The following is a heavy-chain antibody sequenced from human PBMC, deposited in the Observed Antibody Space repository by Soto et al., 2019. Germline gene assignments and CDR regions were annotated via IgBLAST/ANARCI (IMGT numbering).Heavy chain of an antibody. V-gene: IGHV1-3*01. CDR3: ARDVYYYDSSGYDAFDI. CDR1: GYTFTSYA. D-gene: IGHD3-22*01. Sequence: ASVKVSCKASGYTFTSYAMHWVRQAPGQRLEWMGWINAGNGNTKYSQKFQGRVTMTTDTSTSTAYMELRSLRSGDTAVYYCARDVYYYDSSGYDAFDIWGQGTMVTVSS. J-gene: IGHJ3*02. CDR2: INAGNGNT.